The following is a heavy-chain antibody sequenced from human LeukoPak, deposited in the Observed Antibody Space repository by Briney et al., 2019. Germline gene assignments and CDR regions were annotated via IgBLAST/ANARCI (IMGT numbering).Heavy chain of an antibody. V-gene: IGHV4-39*01. Sequence: SETLSLTCTVSGGSISSSTYYWGWIRQPPGKGLEWIGSLYYSGSTYYNPSLQSRVTISVGTSKNQISLKLSSVTAADTAVHDCARLLADIVIIPAALGVDYWGQGTLVTVSS. CDR3: ARLLADIVIIPAALGVDY. CDR1: GGSISSSTYY. D-gene: IGHD2-2*01. J-gene: IGHJ4*02. CDR2: LYYSGST.